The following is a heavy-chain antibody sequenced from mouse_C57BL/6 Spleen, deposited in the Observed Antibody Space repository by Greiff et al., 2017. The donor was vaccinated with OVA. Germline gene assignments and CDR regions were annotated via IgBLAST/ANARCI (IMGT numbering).Heavy chain of an antibody. CDR3: ARDNYYGSSRAWFAY. V-gene: IGHV5-4*01. J-gene: IGHJ3*01. CDR1: GFTFSSYA. CDR2: ISDGGSYT. Sequence: EVHLVESGGGLVKPGGSLKLSCAASGFTFSSYAMSWVRQTPEKRLEWVATISDGGSYTYYPDNVKGRFTISRDNATNNLYLQMSHLKSEDTAMYYCARDNYYGSSRAWFAYWGQGTLVTVSA. D-gene: IGHD1-1*01.